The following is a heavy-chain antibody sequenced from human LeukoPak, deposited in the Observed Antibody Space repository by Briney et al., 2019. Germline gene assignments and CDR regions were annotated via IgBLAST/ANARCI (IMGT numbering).Heavy chain of an antibody. Sequence: GGSLRLSCAASGFTFSSYSMNWVRQVPGKGLEWVSYISSSSSTIYYADSVKGRFTISRDNAKNSLYLQMNSLRAEDTAVYYCARSGYCSRTSCTDDYYYGMGVWGQGTTVTVSS. CDR1: GFTFSSYS. CDR3: ARSGYCSRTSCTDDYYYGMGV. J-gene: IGHJ6*02. CDR2: ISSSSSTI. V-gene: IGHV3-48*01. D-gene: IGHD2-2*01.